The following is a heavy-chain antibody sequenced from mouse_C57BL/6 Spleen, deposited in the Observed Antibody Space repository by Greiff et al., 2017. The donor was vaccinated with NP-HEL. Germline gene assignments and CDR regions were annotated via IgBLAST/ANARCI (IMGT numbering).Heavy chain of an antibody. CDR1: GYTFTDYY. CDR2: INPNNGGT. CDR3: ARGTTVVAPYAMDY. J-gene: IGHJ4*01. Sequence: VQLKQSGPELVKPGASVKISCKASGYTFTDYYMNWVKQSHGKSLEWIGDINPNNGGTSYNQKFKGKATLTVDKSSSTAYMELRSLTSEDSAVYYGARGTTVVAPYAMDYWGQGTSVTVSS. D-gene: IGHD1-1*01. V-gene: IGHV1-26*01.